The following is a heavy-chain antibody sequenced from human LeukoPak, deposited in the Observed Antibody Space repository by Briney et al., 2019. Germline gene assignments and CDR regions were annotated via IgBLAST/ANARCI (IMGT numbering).Heavy chain of an antibody. Sequence: GGSLRLSCAASGFTFSDYYMSWIRQAPGKGLEWVSYISSSGSTIYYADSVKGRFTISRDNAKNSLYLQMNSLRAEDTAVYYCARDTADPHLSGYDDAFDIWGQGTMVTVSS. CDR3: ARDTADPHLSGYDDAFDI. CDR2: ISSSGSTI. D-gene: IGHD3-9*01. J-gene: IGHJ3*02. CDR1: GFTFSDYY. V-gene: IGHV3-11*04.